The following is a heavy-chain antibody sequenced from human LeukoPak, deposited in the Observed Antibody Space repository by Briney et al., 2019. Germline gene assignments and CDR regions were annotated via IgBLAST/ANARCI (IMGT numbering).Heavy chain of an antibody. D-gene: IGHD6-13*01. CDR2: ISSSGSTI. J-gene: IGHJ4*02. CDR3: ARVAYSSSWYIDY. V-gene: IGHV3-48*03. CDR1: GFTFSSYA. Sequence: GGSLRLSCAASGFTFSSYATSWVRQAPGKGLEWVSYISSSGSTIYYADSVKGRFTISRDNAKNSLYLQMNSLRAEDTAVYYCARVAYSSSWYIDYWGQGTLVTVSS.